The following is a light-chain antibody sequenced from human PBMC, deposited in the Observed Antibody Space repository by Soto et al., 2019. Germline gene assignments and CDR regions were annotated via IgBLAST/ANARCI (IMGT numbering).Light chain of an antibody. CDR1: SGSVSTSYY. V-gene: IGLV8-61*01. J-gene: IGLJ2*01. CDR3: LLYMGSGIVV. CDR2: STN. Sequence: QTVVTQEPSFSVSPGGTVTLTCGLSSGSVSTSYYPSWYQQTPGQAPRTLIYSTNTRSSGVPDRFSGSILGSKAALTITGAQADDESYYYCLLYMGSGIVVFGGGTKLTVL.